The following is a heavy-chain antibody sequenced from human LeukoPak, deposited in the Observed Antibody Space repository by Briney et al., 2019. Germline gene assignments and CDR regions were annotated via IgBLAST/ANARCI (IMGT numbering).Heavy chain of an antibody. V-gene: IGHV3-66*01. CDR1: GFAVSNNY. Sequence: GGSLRLSCAASGFAVSNNYMTWVRQAPGKGLEWVSVIYDGGDTYYADSVKGRFTISRDNSKNTLYLQMNSLRAEDTAVYYCARAGPYYYDSGSSFDYWGQGTLVTVSS. CDR2: IYDGGDT. J-gene: IGHJ4*02. CDR3: ARAGPYYYDSGSSFDY. D-gene: IGHD3-10*01.